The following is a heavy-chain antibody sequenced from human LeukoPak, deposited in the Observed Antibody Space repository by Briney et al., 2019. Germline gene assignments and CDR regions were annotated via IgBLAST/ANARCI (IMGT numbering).Heavy chain of an antibody. Sequence: VASVKVSCKASGYTFTNYGISWVRQAPGQGLEWMGWISGYNGDTRYAHDLQGRVTVTTDTSTSTSYMELRSLRSDDTAVYYCARAPNYSGSGSPFWEVWGQGTLVTVSS. CDR1: GYTFTNYG. J-gene: IGHJ4*02. V-gene: IGHV1-18*01. D-gene: IGHD3-10*01. CDR3: ARAPNYSGSGSPFWEV. CDR2: ISGYNGDT.